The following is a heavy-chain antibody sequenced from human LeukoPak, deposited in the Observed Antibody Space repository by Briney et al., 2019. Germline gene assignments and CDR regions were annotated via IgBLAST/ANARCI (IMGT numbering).Heavy chain of an antibody. J-gene: IGHJ3*02. CDR2: ISSSSSYI. D-gene: IGHD3-3*01. V-gene: IGHV3-21*01. CDR1: GFTFSSYS. Sequence: GGSLRLSCAASGFTFSSYSMNWVRQAPGKGLEWVSSISSSSSYIYYADSVKGRFTISRDNAKNSLYLQMNSLRAEDTAVYYCASNRRLRFLVGAFDIWGQGTMVTVSS. CDR3: ASNRRLRFLVGAFDI.